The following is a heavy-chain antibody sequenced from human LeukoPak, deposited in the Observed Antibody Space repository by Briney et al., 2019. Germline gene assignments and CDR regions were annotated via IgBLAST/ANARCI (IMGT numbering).Heavy chain of an antibody. J-gene: IGHJ4*02. CDR3: AKASYYDFWSGYYGDY. D-gene: IGHD3-3*01. CDR2: ISGSGGST. Sequence: GGSLRLSCAASGFTFSSYTMNWVRQAPGKGLEWVSAISGSGGSTYYADSVKGRFTISRDNSKNTLYLQMNSLRAEDTAVYYCAKASYYDFWSGYYGDYWGQGTLVTVSS. V-gene: IGHV3-23*01. CDR1: GFTFSSYT.